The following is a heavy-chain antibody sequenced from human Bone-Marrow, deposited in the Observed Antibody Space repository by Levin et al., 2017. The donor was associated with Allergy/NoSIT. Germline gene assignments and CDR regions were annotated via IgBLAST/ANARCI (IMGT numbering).Heavy chain of an antibody. CDR3: AKDRQQLVIGS. CDR1: GFTFSISA. CDR2: ISGSGEST. Sequence: LSLTCAASGFTFSISAMNWVRQAPGKGLEWVSSISGSGESTYYADSVKGRFTISRDNFRNTLYVQMNSLRAEDTAVYYCAKDRQQLVIGSWGQGTLVTVSS. D-gene: IGHD6-13*01. J-gene: IGHJ4*02. V-gene: IGHV3-23*01.